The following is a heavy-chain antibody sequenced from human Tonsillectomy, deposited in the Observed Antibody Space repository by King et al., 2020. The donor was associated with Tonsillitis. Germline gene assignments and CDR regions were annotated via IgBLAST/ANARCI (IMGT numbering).Heavy chain of an antibody. CDR1: GGTFSSYA. V-gene: IGHV1-69*01. D-gene: IGHD6-19*01. CDR3: ARGEFMVAGTSRYDDYYGMDV. J-gene: IGHJ6*02. Sequence: QLVQSGAEVKKSGSSVKVSCKASGGTFSSYAITWVRQAPGQGLEWMGGIIPIFGTANYAQKFQGRVTLTADESTSTAYMELSSLRTEDTAVYYCARGEFMVAGTSRYDDYYGMDVWGQGTTVTVSS. CDR2: IIPIFGTA.